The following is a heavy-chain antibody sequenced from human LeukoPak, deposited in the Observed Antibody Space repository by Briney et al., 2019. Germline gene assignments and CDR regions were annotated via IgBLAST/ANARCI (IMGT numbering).Heavy chain of an antibody. CDR1: GFTVSSNY. Sequence: GGSLRLSCAASGFTVSSNYMSWVRQAPGKGLEWVSVIYSGGSTYYADSVKGRFTISRDNSKNTLYLQMNSLRAEDTAVYYCARDVSSSWYSYYGMDVWGQGTTVTVSS. V-gene: IGHV3-53*01. J-gene: IGHJ6*02. D-gene: IGHD6-13*01. CDR2: IYSGGST. CDR3: ARDVSSSWYSYYGMDV.